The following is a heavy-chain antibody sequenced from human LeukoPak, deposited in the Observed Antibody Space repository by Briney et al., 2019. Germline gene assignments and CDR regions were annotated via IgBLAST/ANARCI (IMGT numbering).Heavy chain of an antibody. CDR2: IYAAET. Sequence: SETLSLTCNVSGASISDYYWSWIRQSAGKGLEWIGRIYAAETDFNPSLKSRLTMSIDTSKNQFSLKLRSVTAADTAVYYCARHQGWLQWEYWGQGTLVTVSS. CDR3: ARHQGWLQWEY. J-gene: IGHJ4*02. V-gene: IGHV4-4*07. D-gene: IGHD5-24*01. CDR1: GASISDYY.